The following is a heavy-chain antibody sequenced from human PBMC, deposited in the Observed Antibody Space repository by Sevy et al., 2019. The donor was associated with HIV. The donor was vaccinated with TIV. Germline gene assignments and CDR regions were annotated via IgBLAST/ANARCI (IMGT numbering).Heavy chain of an antibody. Sequence: SETPSLTCTVSGGSIRTYYWSWIRQAPGKGLEWIGDIFDSGSTDYNSSLKSRVTISADTSKNQLSLKLTSVTAADTAIYYCARTHGALLRFLEDKWFDPWGQGSLVTVSS. CDR1: GGSIRTYY. CDR3: ARTHGALLRFLEDKWFDP. CDR2: IFDSGST. V-gene: IGHV4-59*01. J-gene: IGHJ5*02. D-gene: IGHD3-3*01.